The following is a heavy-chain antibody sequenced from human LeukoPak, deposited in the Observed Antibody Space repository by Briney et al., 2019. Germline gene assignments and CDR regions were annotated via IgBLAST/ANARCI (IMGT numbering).Heavy chain of an antibody. CDR2: INPNSGGT. CDR1: GYTFTSYD. J-gene: IGHJ5*02. CDR3: ARAGGRSWFDP. V-gene: IGHV1-2*02. Sequence: ASVKVSCTASGYTFTSYDINWVRQATGQGLEWMGWINPNSGGTNYAQKFQGRVTMTTDTSMSTAYMELSRLTSDDTAVYYCARAGGRSWFDPWGQGTLVTVSS.